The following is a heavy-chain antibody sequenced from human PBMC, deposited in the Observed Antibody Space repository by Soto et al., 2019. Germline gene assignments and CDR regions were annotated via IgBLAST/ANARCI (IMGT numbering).Heavy chain of an antibody. V-gene: IGHV3-33*01. CDR3: ARDYDYPRGGWFDP. J-gene: IGHJ5*02. CDR2: IWSDGSNE. CDR1: GVSFSRYG. D-gene: IGHD3-3*01. Sequence: QVQLVESGGGVVQPGRVLRLSCAASGVSFSRYGMHWVRQAPGKGLEWVAVIWSDGSNEYYADSVKGRFTISRDNSKNTLYLQMTSLRADDTAVYYCARDYDYPRGGWFDPWGQGTLVTVSS.